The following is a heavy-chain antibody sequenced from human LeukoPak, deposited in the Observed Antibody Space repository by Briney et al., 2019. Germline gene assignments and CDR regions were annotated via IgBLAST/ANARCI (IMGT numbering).Heavy chain of an antibody. J-gene: IGHJ4*02. V-gene: IGHV1-2*02. CDR2: IYPNNGAT. Sequence: DSVKVSCKASGYTFSGTGWYLYWLRQAPGQGLECMGWIYPNNGATGYAQKLQGRVAMTRDTSISTAYMELSRLRPDDTAVYYCARDGPAQMVDFDYWGQGTLVTVSS. CDR1: GYTFSGTGWY. CDR3: ARDGPAQMVDFDY. D-gene: IGHD3-10*01.